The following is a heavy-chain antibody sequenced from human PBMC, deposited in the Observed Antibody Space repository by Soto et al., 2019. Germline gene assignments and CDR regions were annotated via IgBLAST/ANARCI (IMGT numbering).Heavy chain of an antibody. CDR1: GFTFSSYG. D-gene: IGHD6-19*01. CDR2: IWYDGSNK. Sequence: QVQLVESGGGVVQPGRSLRLSCAASGFTFSSYGMHWVRQAPGKGLEWVAVIWYDGSNKYYADSVKGRFTISRDNYKNTLYLQMNSLRAEDTAVYYCASDVAVAGHSGDYWGQGTLVTVSS. V-gene: IGHV3-33*01. CDR3: ASDVAVAGHSGDY. J-gene: IGHJ4*02.